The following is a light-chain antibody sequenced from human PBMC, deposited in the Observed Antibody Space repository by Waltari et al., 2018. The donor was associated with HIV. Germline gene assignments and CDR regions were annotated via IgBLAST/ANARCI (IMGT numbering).Light chain of an antibody. CDR2: EVT. Sequence: QSALTQPPSASGSPGQSVTLSCTGTNSDIGTYDYVSWYQQHPGKAPKLVISEVTKRPPGVSDRFSCSKSGNTAFLTVSGLQAEDEADYYCSSFANRDGFYVLFGGGTRLTVL. CDR1: NSDIGTYDY. CDR3: SSFANRDGFYVL. V-gene: IGLV2-8*01. J-gene: IGLJ2*01.